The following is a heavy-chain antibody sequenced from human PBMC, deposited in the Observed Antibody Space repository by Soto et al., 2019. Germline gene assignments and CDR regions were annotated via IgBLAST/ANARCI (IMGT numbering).Heavy chain of an antibody. J-gene: IGHJ5*02. V-gene: IGHV4-39*01. CDR2: IYYSGST. Sequence: SETLSLTCTVSGGSISSSSFHLGWIRQPPGKGLEWIGSIYYSGSTYYSPSLKSRVTISVDTSKNQFSPKLSSVTAADTAVYYCARRERAAGTDWWFDPWGQGTLVTVSS. D-gene: IGHD6-13*01. CDR1: GGSISSSSFH. CDR3: ARRERAAGTDWWFDP.